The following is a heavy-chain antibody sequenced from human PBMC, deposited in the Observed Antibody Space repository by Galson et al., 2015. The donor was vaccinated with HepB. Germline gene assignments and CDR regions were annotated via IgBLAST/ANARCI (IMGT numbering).Heavy chain of an antibody. J-gene: IGHJ4*02. CDR1: GFTFSSYS. V-gene: IGHV3-21*01. CDR2: ISSSSSYT. D-gene: IGHD3-10*01. CDR3: ARAKYYYGSGSYYKELPDY. Sequence: SLRLSCAASGFTFSSYSMNWVRQAPGKGLEWVSSISSSSSYTYYADSVKGRFTISRDNAKNSLYLQMNSLRAEDTAVYYCARAKYYYGSGSYYKELPDYWGQGTLVTVSS.